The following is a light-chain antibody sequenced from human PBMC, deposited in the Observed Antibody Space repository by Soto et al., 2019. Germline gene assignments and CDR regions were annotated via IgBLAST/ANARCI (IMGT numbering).Light chain of an antibody. CDR3: QQLNSYPIT. J-gene: IGKJ5*01. CDR1: QGISSY. Sequence: DIQLTQSPSFLSASVGDGVTITCRASQGISSYLAWYQQKLGKAPKLLIYDASTLQSGVPSRFSGSGSGTEFTLTISSLQPEDFATYYCQQLNSYPITFGQGTRLEIK. V-gene: IGKV1-9*01. CDR2: DAS.